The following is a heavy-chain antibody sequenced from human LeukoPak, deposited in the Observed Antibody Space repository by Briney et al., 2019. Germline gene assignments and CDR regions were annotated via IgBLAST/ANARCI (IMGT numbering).Heavy chain of an antibody. D-gene: IGHD3-10*01. CDR1: SGSFSSSSYS. V-gene: IGHV4-39*07. Sequence: PSETLSLTCTVSSGSFSSSSYSWAWIRQPPGKGLEWIGSLYYSGGTYYNPSLMSRVTISVDTSKNQFSLKLSSVTAADTAVYYCARGGYYFDYWGQGSLVTVSS. CDR3: ARGGYYFDY. CDR2: LYYSGGT. J-gene: IGHJ4*02.